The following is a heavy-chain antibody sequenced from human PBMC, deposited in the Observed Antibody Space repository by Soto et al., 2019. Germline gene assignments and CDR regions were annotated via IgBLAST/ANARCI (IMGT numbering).Heavy chain of an antibody. CDR3: TTLSVLELIVDY. Sequence: EVQLVESGGGLVKPGGSLRLSCAASGFTFSNAWMNWVRQAPGKGLEWVGRIKSKTDGGTTDYAAPVKGRFTIPRDDSKNTLYLQMNSLKTEDTAVYYCTTLSVLELIVDYWGQGTLVTVSS. CDR1: GFTFSNAW. J-gene: IGHJ4*02. D-gene: IGHD1-7*01. CDR2: IKSKTDGGTT. V-gene: IGHV3-15*07.